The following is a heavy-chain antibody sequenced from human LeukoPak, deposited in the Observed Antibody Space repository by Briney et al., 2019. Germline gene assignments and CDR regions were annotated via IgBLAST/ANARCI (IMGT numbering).Heavy chain of an antibody. D-gene: IGHD3-3*01. J-gene: IGHJ6*03. V-gene: IGHV3-23*01. Sequence: GGSLRLSCAASGFTFSTFWMSWVRQAPGKGLEWVSGISGSGRNTYYADSVKGRFTISRDNSKNTLYLQMNSLRAEDTAVYYCAKHTSYYYYYMDVWGKGTTVTVSS. CDR2: ISGSGRNT. CDR1: GFTFSTFW. CDR3: AKHTSYYYYYMDV.